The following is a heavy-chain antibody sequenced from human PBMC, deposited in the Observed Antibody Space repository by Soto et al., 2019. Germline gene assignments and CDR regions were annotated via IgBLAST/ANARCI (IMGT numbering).Heavy chain of an antibody. CDR1: GFTFGGFA. D-gene: IGHD3-22*01. J-gene: IGHJ4*02. V-gene: IGHV3-23*01. CDR3: VKKPVSGGYKYFDS. Sequence: GGSLRLSCAASGFTFGGFAMNWVRQAPGKGLEWVSTVGGTGVTTFYADSVQGRFTISRDNSKSTLYLQMNSLRGEDTATYFCVKKPVSGGYKYFDSWGQGALVTVSS. CDR2: VGGTGVTT.